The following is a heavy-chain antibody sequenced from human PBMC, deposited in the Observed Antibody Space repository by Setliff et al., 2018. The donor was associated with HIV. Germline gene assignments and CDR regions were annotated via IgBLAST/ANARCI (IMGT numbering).Heavy chain of an antibody. CDR1: GYRFTSYG. CDR3: ARAINEIVVAGTGDGFDI. D-gene: IGHD6-19*01. V-gene: IGHV1-18*01. Sequence: GASVKVSCKASGYRFTSYGISWVRQAPGQGLKWMGWISTYNGKTHYEQNVQGRVTLTTDPTTTTAYMELRSLRSDDTAVYFCARAINEIVVAGTGDGFDIWGQGTMVTVSS. CDR2: ISTYNGKT. J-gene: IGHJ3*02.